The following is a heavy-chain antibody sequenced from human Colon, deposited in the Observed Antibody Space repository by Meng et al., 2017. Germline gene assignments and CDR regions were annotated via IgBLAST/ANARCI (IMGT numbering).Heavy chain of an antibody. CDR1: GDSISSGTYY. Sequence: QLQLQESGPGLVKSSETLSLTCTVSGDSISSGTYYWGWFRQPPGKGLEWIASIHSSGGTYYSPSFKSRVTISGDTSKNQFSPKVTSVTAADTAVYYCARVFDYWGQGTLVTVSS. CDR2: IHSSGGT. CDR3: ARVFDY. J-gene: IGHJ4*02. V-gene: IGHV4-39*01.